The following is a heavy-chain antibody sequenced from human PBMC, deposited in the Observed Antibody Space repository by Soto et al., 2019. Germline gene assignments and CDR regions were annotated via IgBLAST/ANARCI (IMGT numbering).Heavy chain of an antibody. CDR1: GYTFSSYA. D-gene: IGHD2-21*01. CDR3: ARTVEYDSIPYYYADF. J-gene: IGHJ4*01. V-gene: IGHV1-3*01. CDR2: INAGYGDT. Sequence: ASVKVSCKASGYTFSSYAMHWVRQAPGQRLDWMGWINAGYGDTKSSQKLQGRGTMTTDTSTSTAYMELRSLRSEDTAVYYCARTVEYDSIPYYYADFWGQGTLVTVSS.